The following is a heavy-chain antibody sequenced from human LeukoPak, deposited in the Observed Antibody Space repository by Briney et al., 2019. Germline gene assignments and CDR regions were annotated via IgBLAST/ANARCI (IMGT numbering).Heavy chain of an antibody. D-gene: IGHD4/OR15-4a*01. Sequence: PGGSLRLSCVASGFPFNNAWMNWVRQTPGKGLEWVGRTKSKTDGETTDYVAPVKGRFTISRDDSENTVYLQMNSLKTEDTATYYCANGPFWGQGTLVTVSS. J-gene: IGHJ4*02. V-gene: IGHV3-15*07. CDR1: GFPFNNAW. CDR3: ANGPF. CDR2: TKSKTDGETT.